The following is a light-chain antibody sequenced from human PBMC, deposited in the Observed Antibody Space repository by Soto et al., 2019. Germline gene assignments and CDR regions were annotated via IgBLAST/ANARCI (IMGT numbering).Light chain of an antibody. CDR1: SSDVGGYNY. J-gene: IGLJ2*01. Sequence: QSALTQPPSASGSPGQSVTISCTGTSSDVGGYNYVSWYQHHPGKAPKLMIYEVSKRPSGVPDRFSGSKSANTASLTVSGVQAEDESYCYCSAYADSVVFGGGTKLTVL. CDR2: EVS. CDR3: SAYADSVV. V-gene: IGLV2-8*01.